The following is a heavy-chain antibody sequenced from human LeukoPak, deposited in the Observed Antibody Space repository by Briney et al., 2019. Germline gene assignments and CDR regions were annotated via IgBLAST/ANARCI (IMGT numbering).Heavy chain of an antibody. Sequence: GASVKVSCKASGYTFTSYDINWVRQATGQGLEWMGWINPNSGGTIYAQKFQSRVTMTRDTSIRTAYMDLTRLRSDDTAVYYCVRDGGYSSGWYDYWGQGALVSVSS. J-gene: IGHJ4*02. CDR2: INPNSGGT. D-gene: IGHD6-19*01. V-gene: IGHV1-2*02. CDR3: VRDGGYSSGWYDY. CDR1: GYTFTSYD.